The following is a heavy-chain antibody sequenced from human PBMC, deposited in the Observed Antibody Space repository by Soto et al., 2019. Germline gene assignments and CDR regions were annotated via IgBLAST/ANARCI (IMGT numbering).Heavy chain of an antibody. V-gene: IGHV4-31*03. J-gene: IGHJ5*02. CDR1: GDSITSGGYY. D-gene: IGHD6-13*01. CDR2: IYYSGVT. Sequence: QVQLQESGPGLVKPSQTLSLTCTVSGDSITSGGYYWTWIRQHPGKGLEWIGYIYYSGVTYYNPSLKSRVTISVKTSKSQISLKLSSVTAADTAVYYCARDLRGRVSGRFDPWGQGNLVTVSS. CDR3: ARDLRGRVSGRFDP.